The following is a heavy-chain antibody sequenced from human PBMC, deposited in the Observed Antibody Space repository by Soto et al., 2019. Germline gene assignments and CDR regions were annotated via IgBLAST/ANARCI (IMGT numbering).Heavy chain of an antibody. D-gene: IGHD2-2*01. J-gene: IGHJ6*02. CDR3: AQMGPGPILEYHFYFYLLDA. Sequence: QVQLVESGGGVVQPGRSLRLSCEGSGFTFGYYDMQWVRQAPGKGLEWLAVISYDGSKQYYGDSVKDRFTISRDNSKNTVYLEVNSLRPDDTAAYYCAQMGPGPILEYHFYFYLLDAWGPGTTVTVS. CDR2: ISYDGSKQ. V-gene: IGHV3-30*18. CDR1: GFTFGYYD.